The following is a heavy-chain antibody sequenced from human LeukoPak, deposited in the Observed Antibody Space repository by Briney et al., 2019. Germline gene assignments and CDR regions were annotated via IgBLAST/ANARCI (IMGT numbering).Heavy chain of an antibody. CDR1: GFAFGTYA. V-gene: IGHV3-7*01. D-gene: IGHD2-8*01. CDR3: ARERYCTTSACYVGVPFDY. CDR2: VKQDGSEN. Sequence: PGGSLRLSCAGSGFAFGTYAMSWVRQAPGKGLEWVAGVKQDGSENYYVDSVKGRFTISRDNSQNSLYLQMNSLRAEDTAVYFCARERYCTTSACYVGVPFDYWGQGTLVTVSS. J-gene: IGHJ4*02.